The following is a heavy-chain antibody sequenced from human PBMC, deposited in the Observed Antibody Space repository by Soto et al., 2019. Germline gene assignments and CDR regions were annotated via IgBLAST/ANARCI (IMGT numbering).Heavy chain of an antibody. CDR2: IYHSGST. J-gene: IGHJ3*02. CDR3: ARTTYYYDSSGYYYAGGAFDI. CDR1: GGSISSGGYS. V-gene: IGHV4-30-2*01. D-gene: IGHD3-22*01. Sequence: QLQLQESGSGLVKPSQTLSLTCAVSGGSISSGGYSWSWIRQPPGKGLEWIGYIYHSGSTYYNQSLKSRVTISVDRSKNQFSLKLSSVTAADTAVYYCARTTYYYDSSGYYYAGGAFDICGQGTMVTVSS.